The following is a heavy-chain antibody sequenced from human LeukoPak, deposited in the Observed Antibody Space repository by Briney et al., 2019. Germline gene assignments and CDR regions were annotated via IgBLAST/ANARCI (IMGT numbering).Heavy chain of an antibody. CDR3: AREGATWYYYGMDV. CDR1: GDSVSSNSAA. J-gene: IGHJ6*02. CDR2: TYYRSGWYN. D-gene: IGHD1-26*01. Sequence: SQTLSLTFAISGDSVSSNSAAWGWIRQSPSRGLECLGRTYYRSGWYNDYAPSLKSRITISPDSSKNQVSLQLSSVTAADTAVYYCAREGATWYYYGMDVWGQGTTVTVSS. V-gene: IGHV6-1*01.